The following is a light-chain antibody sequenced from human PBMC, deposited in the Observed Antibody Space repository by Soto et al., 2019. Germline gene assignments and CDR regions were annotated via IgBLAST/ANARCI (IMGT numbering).Light chain of an antibody. CDR2: KAS. CDR1: QSISSW. J-gene: IGKJ1*01. CDR3: QEYSIYSSWT. V-gene: IGKV1-5*03. Sequence: DIRMTQSPSTLSAFVGDRVTITCRASQSISSWLARYQQKPGKAPNLLIYKASSLESGVPSRFSGSGSGTEFTLTISSLQPDDVATYYFQEYSIYSSWTFGQGTKV.